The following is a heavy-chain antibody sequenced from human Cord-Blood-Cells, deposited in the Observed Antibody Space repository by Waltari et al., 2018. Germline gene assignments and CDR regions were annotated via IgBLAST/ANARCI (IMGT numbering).Heavy chain of an antibody. J-gene: IGHJ3*02. Sequence: QVQLVESGGGVVQPGRSLRLSCAASGFTFSSYGMHWVRQAPGKGLEWVAVIWYDGSNKYYADSVEGRFTIPRENSKNTRYLQMNSLRAEDTAVYYCARDRAILTGYDAFDIWGQGTMVTVSS. CDR2: IWYDGSNK. CDR3: ARDRAILTGYDAFDI. CDR1: GFTFSSYG. D-gene: IGHD3-9*01. V-gene: IGHV3-33*01.